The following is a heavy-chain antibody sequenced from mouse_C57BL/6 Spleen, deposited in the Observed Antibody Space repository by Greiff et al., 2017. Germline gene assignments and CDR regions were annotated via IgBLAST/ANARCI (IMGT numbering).Heavy chain of an antibody. CDR2: IDPATGGT. Sequence: VQLHQSGAELVRPGASVTLSCKASGYTFTDYEMHWVKQTPVHGLEWIGAIDPATGGTAYNQKFKGKAILTADKSSSTAYMGLRSRTSEDSAVYYCTRGGGTDFDYWGQGTTLTVSS. CDR3: TRGGGTDFDY. CDR1: GYTFTDYE. V-gene: IGHV1-15*01. D-gene: IGHD3-3*01. J-gene: IGHJ2*01.